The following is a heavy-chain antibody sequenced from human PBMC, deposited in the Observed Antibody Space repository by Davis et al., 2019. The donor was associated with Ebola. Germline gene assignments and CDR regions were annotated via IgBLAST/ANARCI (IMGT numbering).Heavy chain of an antibody. Sequence: MPSETLSLTCTVSGGSISSYYWSWIRQPPGKGLEWIGYIYYSGSTNYNPSLKSRVTISVDTSKNQFSLKLSSVTAADTAVYYCAGPYYDFWTGTLGYWGQGALVTVSS. CDR3: AGPYYDFWTGTLGY. D-gene: IGHD3-3*01. CDR1: GGSISSYY. J-gene: IGHJ4*02. CDR2: IYYSGST. V-gene: IGHV4-59*01.